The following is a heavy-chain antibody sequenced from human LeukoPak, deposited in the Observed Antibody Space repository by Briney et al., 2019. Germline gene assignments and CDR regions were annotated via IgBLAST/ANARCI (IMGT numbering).Heavy chain of an antibody. CDR2: ISGSGVST. CDR3: AKAPGSYDSSGYYVD. Sequence: GGSLRLSCAASGFTFSSYNMNWVRQAPGKGLEWVSAISGSGVSTDYADSVKGRFTISRDNSKNTVYLQMNSLRAEDTAVYYCAKAPGSYDSSGYYVDWGQGTLVTVSS. CDR1: GFTFSSYN. D-gene: IGHD3-22*01. V-gene: IGHV3-23*01. J-gene: IGHJ4*02.